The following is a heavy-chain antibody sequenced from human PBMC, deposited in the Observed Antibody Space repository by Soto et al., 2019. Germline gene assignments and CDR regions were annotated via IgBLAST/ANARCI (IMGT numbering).Heavy chain of an antibody. Sequence: LRLSCSASGFTFSIYAMSWVRQAPGKGLEWVSTIGGSGGGTSYADFVRGHFTISRDNSRNTLYLQMNNVRAEDTAVYYCAKDAPGSGWLSDYWGQGTLVTVSS. CDR1: GFTFSIYA. J-gene: IGHJ4*02. CDR3: AKDAPGSGWLSDY. V-gene: IGHV3-23*01. D-gene: IGHD3-22*01. CDR2: IGGSGGGT.